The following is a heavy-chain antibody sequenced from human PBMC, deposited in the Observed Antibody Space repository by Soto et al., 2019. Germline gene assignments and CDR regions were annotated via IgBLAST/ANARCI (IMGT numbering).Heavy chain of an antibody. CDR3: ATETLRYCTSPSCPEASDI. CDR2: ITTYNGNT. D-gene: IGHD2-2*01. V-gene: IGHV1-18*01. CDR1: GYTFTSYG. Sequence: ASVKVSCKASGYTFTSYGISWVRQAPGQGLEWMGWITTYNGNTNYAQKLQGRVTMTTDTSTNTAYMELRSLKSDDTAVYYCATETLRYCTSPSCPEASDIWGQGTMVTVSS. J-gene: IGHJ3*02.